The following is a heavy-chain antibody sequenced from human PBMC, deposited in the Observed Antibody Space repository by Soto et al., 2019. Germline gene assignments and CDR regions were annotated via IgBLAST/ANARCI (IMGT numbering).Heavy chain of an antibody. CDR1: GFTFSSYG. J-gene: IGHJ4*02. D-gene: IGHD6-19*01. CDR2: ISYDGSNK. V-gene: IGHV3-30*18. CDR3: AKGSIAVAGY. Sequence: GESLKISCAASGFTFSSYGMHWGRQAPCKGLEWVAVISYDGSNKYYADSVKGRFTISRDNSKNTLYLQMNSLRAEDTAVYYCAKGSIAVAGYWGQGTLVTVSS.